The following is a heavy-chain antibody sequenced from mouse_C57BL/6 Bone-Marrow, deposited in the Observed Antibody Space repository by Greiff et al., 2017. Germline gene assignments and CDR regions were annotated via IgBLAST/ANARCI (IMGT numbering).Heavy chain of an antibody. J-gene: IGHJ2*01. CDR2: IHPNSGST. D-gene: IGHD6-1*01. CDR3: ARWGSHYFDY. Sequence: QVQLQQSGAELVKPGASVKLSCKASGYTFTSYWMHWVKQRPGQGLEWIGMIHPNSGSTNYNEKFKSKATLTVDKSSSTAYMQLSSLTSEDSAVYYCARWGSHYFDYWGQGTTLTVSS. CDR1: GYTFTSYW. V-gene: IGHV1-64*01.